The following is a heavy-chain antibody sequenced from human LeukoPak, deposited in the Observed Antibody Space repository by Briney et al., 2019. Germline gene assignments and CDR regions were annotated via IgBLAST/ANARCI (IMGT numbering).Heavy chain of an antibody. D-gene: IGHD3-3*01. CDR2: IYTSGST. J-gene: IGHJ6*03. CDR3: ASGHLLEWLSPHYYYMDV. V-gene: IGHV4-4*07. CDR1: GGSISSYY. Sequence: SETLSLTCTVSGGSISSYYWSWIRQPAGKGLEWIGCIYTSGSTNYNPSLKSRVTMSVDTSKNQFSLKLSSVTAADTAVYYCASGHLLEWLSPHYYYMDVWGKGTTVTVSS.